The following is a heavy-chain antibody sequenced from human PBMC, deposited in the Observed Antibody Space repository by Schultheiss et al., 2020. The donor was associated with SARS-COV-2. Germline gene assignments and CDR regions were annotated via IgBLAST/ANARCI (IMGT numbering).Heavy chain of an antibody. J-gene: IGHJ3*02. D-gene: IGHD5-24*01. CDR2: IYYSGST. Sequence: SETLSLTCTVSGGSISSYYWSWIRQHPGKGLEWIGYIYYSGSTYYNPSLKSRVTISVDTSKNQFSLKLSSVTAEDTAVYYCARVEAAGAFDIWGQGTMVTVSS. CDR3: ARVEAAGAFDI. CDR1: GGSISSYY. V-gene: IGHV4-59*12.